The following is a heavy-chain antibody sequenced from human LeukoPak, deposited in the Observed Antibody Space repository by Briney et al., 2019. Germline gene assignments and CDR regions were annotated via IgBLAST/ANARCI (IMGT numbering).Heavy chain of an antibody. J-gene: IGHJ2*01. CDR1: GFTFSSYS. CDR3: ARDGQWLVGWYFDL. Sequence: GGSLRLSCAASGFTFSSYSMNWVRQAPGKGLEWVSYISSSSSTIYYADSVKGRFTISRDNAKNSLYLQMNSLRAEDTAVYYCARDGQWLVGWYFDLWGRGTLVTVSS. CDR2: ISSSSSTI. V-gene: IGHV3-48*01. D-gene: IGHD6-19*01.